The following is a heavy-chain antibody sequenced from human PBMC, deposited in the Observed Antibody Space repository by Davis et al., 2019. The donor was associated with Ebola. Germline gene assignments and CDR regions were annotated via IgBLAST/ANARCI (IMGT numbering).Heavy chain of an antibody. D-gene: IGHD2-2*01. CDR2: ISYDGSNK. V-gene: IGHV3-30-3*01. CDR3: ARDIVVVPAAKGLENYYYYYGMDV. Sequence: GESLKISCAASGFTFSSYAMSWVRQAPGKGLEWVAVISYDGSNKYYADSVKGRFTISRDNSKNTLYLQMNSLRAEDAAVYYCARDIVVVPAAKGLENYYYYYGMDVWGQGTTVTVSS. CDR1: GFTFSSYA. J-gene: IGHJ6*02.